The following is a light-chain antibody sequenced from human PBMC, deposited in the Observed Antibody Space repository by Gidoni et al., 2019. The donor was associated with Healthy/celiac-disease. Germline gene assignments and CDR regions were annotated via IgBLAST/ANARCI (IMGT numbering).Light chain of an antibody. CDR1: PSVSSSY. CDR2: GAS. Sequence: ELVLTQSPGTLSLSPGERATLSCRASPSVSSSYLAWYQQKPGQAPRLLIYGASNRATGIPDRFSGSGSGTDFTLTINRLEPEDFAVYYCQQYGSSPPITFGRGTRLEIK. J-gene: IGKJ5*01. CDR3: QQYGSSPPIT. V-gene: IGKV3-20*01.